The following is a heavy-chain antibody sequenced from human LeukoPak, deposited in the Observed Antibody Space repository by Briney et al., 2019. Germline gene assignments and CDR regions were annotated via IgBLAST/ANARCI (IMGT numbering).Heavy chain of an antibody. D-gene: IGHD3-10*01. CDR3: AKLYGSGTYYNLFDY. V-gene: IGHV3-23*01. J-gene: IGHJ4*02. Sequence: GGSLRLSCAASGVTFSSYAMGWVRQAPGKGLEWVAAVGASGGSTHHADSVKGRFTISRDNSKSTLYLQMNSLRAEDTAVYYCAKLYGSGTYYNLFDYWGQGTLVTVSS. CDR2: VGASGGST. CDR1: GVTFSSYA.